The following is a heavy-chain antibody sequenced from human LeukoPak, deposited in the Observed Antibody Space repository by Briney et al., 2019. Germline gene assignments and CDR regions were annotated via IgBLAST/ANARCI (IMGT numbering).Heavy chain of an antibody. Sequence: ASVKVSCKASGYTFTSYDINWVRQATGQGLEWMGWMNPNSGNTGYAQKFQGRVTITRNTSISTAYMELSSLRSEDTAVYYCARGFWSGYPKYNWFDPWGLGTLVTVSS. V-gene: IGHV1-8*03. CDR2: MNPNSGNT. CDR3: ARGFWSGYPKYNWFDP. CDR1: GYTFTSYD. J-gene: IGHJ5*02. D-gene: IGHD3-3*01.